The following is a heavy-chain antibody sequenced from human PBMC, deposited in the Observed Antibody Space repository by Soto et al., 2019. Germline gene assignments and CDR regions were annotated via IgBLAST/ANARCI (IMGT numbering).Heavy chain of an antibody. CDR3: AKGAADRGIDS. CDR2: INAGGSGT. CDR1: GFTFKNHA. J-gene: IGHJ4*02. Sequence: GGSLRLSCAASGFTFKNHAMTWVRQAPGQGLEYVSSINAGGSGTFYAASVRGRFAISRDNAKNILYLQKSSLRAEDTALYYCAKGAADRGIDSWGKGT. V-gene: IGHV3-23*01.